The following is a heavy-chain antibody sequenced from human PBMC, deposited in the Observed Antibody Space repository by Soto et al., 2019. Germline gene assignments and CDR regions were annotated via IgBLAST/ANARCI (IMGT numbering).Heavy chain of an antibody. CDR1: GYRFASCG. CDR2: ISAYNGNT. V-gene: IGHV1-18*01. CDR3: ARDLVFSAAAMNTHFDY. Sequence: VCCEACGYRFASCGISWVRQAHGQGLEWMGWISAYNGNTNYAQKLQGRVTMTTDTSTSTAYMELRSLRFDDTAVYYCARDLVFSAAAMNTHFDYWGQGTLITVSS. J-gene: IGHJ4*02. D-gene: IGHD2-2*01.